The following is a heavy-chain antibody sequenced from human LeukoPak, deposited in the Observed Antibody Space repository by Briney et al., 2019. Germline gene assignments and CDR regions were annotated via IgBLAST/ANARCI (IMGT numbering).Heavy chain of an antibody. V-gene: IGHV3-23*01. D-gene: IGHD2-15*01. J-gene: IGHJ5*01. CDR1: GFTFSSYA. CDR2: ISGSGGST. CDR3: ATVRDCSVPTDLALRLFD. Sequence: GGSLRLSCAASGFTFSSYAMTWVRQAPGKGLEWVSIISGSGGSTYYADSVKGRFTSSRDNSKNTVHLQINSLIAECAAVYYCATVRDCSVPTDLALRLFD.